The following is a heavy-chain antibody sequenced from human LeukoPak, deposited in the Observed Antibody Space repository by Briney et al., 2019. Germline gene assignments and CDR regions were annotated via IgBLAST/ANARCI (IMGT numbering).Heavy chain of an antibody. CDR3: ARTTGLYYYGMDV. J-gene: IGHJ6*02. Sequence: GASVKVSCKASGYTFTSYYMHWVRQAPGQGLEWMGIINPSGGSTSYAQKFQGRVTMTEDTSTDTAYMYLSSLRSEDTAVYYCARTTGLYYYGMDVWGQGTTVTVSS. CDR2: INPSGGST. V-gene: IGHV1-46*01. D-gene: IGHD2-8*02. CDR1: GYTFTSYY.